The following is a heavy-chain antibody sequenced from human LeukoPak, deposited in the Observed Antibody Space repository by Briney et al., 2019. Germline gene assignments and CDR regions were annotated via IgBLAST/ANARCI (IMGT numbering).Heavy chain of an antibody. V-gene: IGHV4-38-2*02. CDR2: MYHSGST. CDR3: ARDYGSFYSAI. J-gene: IGHJ3*02. CDR1: GYSFSSGYF. D-gene: IGHD1-26*01. Sequence: SEPLSLTCALSGYSFSSGYFWGWIRQPPGKGLEWIGSMYHSGSTYYNPSLKSRVTISLDTSKNQFSLKLSSVTAADTAVYYCARDYGSFYSAIWGQGTMVTVSS.